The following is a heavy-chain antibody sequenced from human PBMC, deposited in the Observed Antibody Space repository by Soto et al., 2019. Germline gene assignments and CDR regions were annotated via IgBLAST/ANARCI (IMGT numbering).Heavy chain of an antibody. V-gene: IGHV4-59*01. D-gene: IGHD4-17*01. CDR1: GDCISSYY. Sequence: PSETLSLTCTVSGDCISSYYWSWIRQPPGKGLEWIGYIYYSGSTNYNPSLKSRVTISVDTSKNQFSLKLSSVTAADTAVYYCARNAYPYGDPYFDYWGQGTLVTVSS. CDR3: ARNAYPYGDPYFDY. J-gene: IGHJ4*02. CDR2: IYYSGST.